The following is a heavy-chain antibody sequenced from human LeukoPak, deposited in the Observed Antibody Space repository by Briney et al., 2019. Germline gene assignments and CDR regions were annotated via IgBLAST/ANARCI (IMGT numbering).Heavy chain of an antibody. CDR1: GFTFSGSA. V-gene: IGHV3-73*01. D-gene: IGHD5-24*01. J-gene: IGHJ6*03. CDR3: ARSARRDGYIFDYYYMDV. Sequence: GGSLRLSCAASGFTFSGSALHWVRQASGKGLEWVGRIRSTANGYATAYAASVKGRFTISRDDSKNTAYLQMDSLKTEDTAVYYCARSARRDGYIFDYYYMDVWGKGTTVTISS. CDR2: IRSTANGYAT.